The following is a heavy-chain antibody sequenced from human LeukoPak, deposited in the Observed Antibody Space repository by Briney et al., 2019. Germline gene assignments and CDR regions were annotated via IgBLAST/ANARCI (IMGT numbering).Heavy chain of an antibody. CDR1: GFTFSSYG. D-gene: IGHD3-10*01. J-gene: IGHJ4*02. Sequence: GGSLRLSCAASGFTFSSYGMHWVRQAPGKGLEWVAFVRYDGSNKYYADSVKGRFTISRDNSKNTLYLQMNSLRAEDTAVYYCAKDHYYYGSGTYYFDYWGQGTLVTVSP. CDR2: VRYDGSNK. V-gene: IGHV3-30*02. CDR3: AKDHYYYGSGTYYFDY.